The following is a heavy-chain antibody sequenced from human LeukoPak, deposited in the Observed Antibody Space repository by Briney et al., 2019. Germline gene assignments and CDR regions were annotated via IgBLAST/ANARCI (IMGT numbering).Heavy chain of an antibody. J-gene: IGHJ4*02. Sequence: SQTLSLTCTVSGGSISSGDYYWSWIRQPPGKGLEWIGYIYYSGGTYYNPSLKSRVTISVDTSKNQFSLKLSSVTAADTAVYYCARVRYSGSYYFDYWGQGTLVTVSS. CDR2: IYYSGGT. CDR3: ARVRYSGSYYFDY. V-gene: IGHV4-30-4*08. CDR1: GGSISSGDYY. D-gene: IGHD1-26*01.